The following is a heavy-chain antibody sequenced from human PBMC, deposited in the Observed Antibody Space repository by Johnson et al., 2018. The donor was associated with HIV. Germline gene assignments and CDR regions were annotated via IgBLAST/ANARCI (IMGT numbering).Heavy chain of an antibody. V-gene: IGHV3-30*04. CDR2: TSYDGSNK. D-gene: IGHD1-20*01. J-gene: IGHJ3*02. Sequence: QVQLVESGGGVVQPGRSLRLSCAASGFTFSSYAMHWVRQAPGKGLEWVAVTSYDGSNKYYADSVKGRFTISRDNSKNTLYLQMNSLRAEDTAVYYCAKGGYNWKFDGFDIWGQGTMVTVSS. CDR3: AKGGYNWKFDGFDI. CDR1: GFTFSSYA.